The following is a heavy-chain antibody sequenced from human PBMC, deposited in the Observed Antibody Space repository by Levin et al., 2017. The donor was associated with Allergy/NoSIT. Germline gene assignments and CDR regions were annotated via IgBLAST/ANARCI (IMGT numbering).Heavy chain of an antibody. V-gene: IGHV3-21*01. CDR1: GFTFSSYS. D-gene: IGHD2-15*01. CDR3: ARNLGYCSGGSCYGSYWYFDL. Sequence: GGSLRLSCAASGFTFSSYSMNWVRQAPGKGLEWVSSISSSSSYIYYADSVKGRFTISRDNAKNSLYLQMNSLRAEDTAVYYCARNLGYCSGGSCYGSYWYFDLWGRGTLVTVSS. J-gene: IGHJ2*01. CDR2: ISSSSSYI.